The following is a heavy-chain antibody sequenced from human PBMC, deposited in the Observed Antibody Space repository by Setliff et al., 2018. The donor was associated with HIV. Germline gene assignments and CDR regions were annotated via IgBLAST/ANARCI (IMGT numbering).Heavy chain of an antibody. Sequence: SETLSLTCTVSGYSISSGYYWGWIRQPPGKGLEWIGSIYHSGITYYNPSLKSRVTISVDTSKNQFSLKLTSVTAADTAMYFCARDGGDPRYSGTYNYWGQGALVTVSS. D-gene: IGHD1-26*01. CDR2: IYHSGIT. CDR3: ARDGGDPRYSGTYNY. V-gene: IGHV4-38-2*02. J-gene: IGHJ4*02. CDR1: GYSISSGYY.